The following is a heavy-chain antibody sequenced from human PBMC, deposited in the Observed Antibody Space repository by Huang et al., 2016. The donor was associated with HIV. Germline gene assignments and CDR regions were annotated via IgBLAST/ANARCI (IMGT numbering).Heavy chain of an antibody. CDR2: IHIGVST. D-gene: IGHD3-16*02. Sequence: EVQLVESGGGLIEPGGSLRLSCAASGFTVSIHHLGWVRQAPGKGPVGVSAIHIGVSTYYRDAVNGRFTISRDNSKNTLYLQMSSLRVEDTAIYYCAREGQAQGYRMGSWDYWGQGTLVAVSS. J-gene: IGHJ4*02. CDR3: AREGQAQGYRMGSWDY. V-gene: IGHV3-53*01. CDR1: GFTVSIHH.